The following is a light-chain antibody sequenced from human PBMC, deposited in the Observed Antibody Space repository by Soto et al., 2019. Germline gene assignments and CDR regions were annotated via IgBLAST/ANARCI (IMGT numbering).Light chain of an antibody. CDR3: QAWDSSTASV. V-gene: IGLV3-1*01. CDR1: KLGDKY. CDR2: QDS. J-gene: IGLJ2*01. Sequence: SYELTQPPSVSVSPGQTASITCSGDKLGDKYAYGYQQKPGQSPVLVIYQDSKRPSGIPERFSGSNSGNTATLTISGTQAMDEADYYCQAWDSSTASVFGGGTKLTVL.